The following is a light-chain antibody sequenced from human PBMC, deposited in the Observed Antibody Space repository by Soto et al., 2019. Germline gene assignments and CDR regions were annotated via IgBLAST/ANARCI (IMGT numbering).Light chain of an antibody. CDR2: DAS. Sequence: EIVLTQSPATLSLSPGERATLSCRASQSVSSYLAWYQQKPGQAPRLLIYDASNRATGIPARFSGSGSGTDLTLTISSLDPEDFAVYDCQHRSNWYTFGQGTKLEIK. J-gene: IGKJ2*01. V-gene: IGKV3-11*01. CDR1: QSVSSY. CDR3: QHRSNWYT.